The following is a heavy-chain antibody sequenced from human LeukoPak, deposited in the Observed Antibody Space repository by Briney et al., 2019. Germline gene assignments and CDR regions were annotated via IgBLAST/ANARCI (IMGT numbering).Heavy chain of an antibody. CDR1: GGSISSGSYY. J-gene: IGHJ3*02. V-gene: IGHV4-61*02. D-gene: IGHD3-22*01. Sequence: SETLSLTCTVSGGSISSGSYYRSWIRQPAGKGLEWIGRIYTSGSTNYNPSLKSRVTISVDTSKNQFSLKLSSVTAADTAVYYCARDAMIVGFDAFDIWGQGTMVTVSS. CDR3: ARDAMIVGFDAFDI. CDR2: IYTSGST.